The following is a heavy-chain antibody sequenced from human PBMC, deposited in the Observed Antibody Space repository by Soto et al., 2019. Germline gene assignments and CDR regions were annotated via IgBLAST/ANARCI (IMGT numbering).Heavy chain of an antibody. CDR1: GYTFTSYD. J-gene: IGHJ4*02. Sequence: ASVKVSCKASGYTFTSYDINWVRQATGQGLEWMGWMNPNSGNTGYAQKFQGRVTMTRNTSISTAYMELSSLRSEDTAVYYCARDDSSSYALNYWGQGTLVTVSS. V-gene: IGHV1-8*01. D-gene: IGHD6-6*01. CDR2: MNPNSGNT. CDR3: ARDDSSSYALNY.